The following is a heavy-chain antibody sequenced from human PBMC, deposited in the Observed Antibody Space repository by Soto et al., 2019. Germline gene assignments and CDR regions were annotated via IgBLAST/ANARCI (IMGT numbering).Heavy chain of an antibody. CDR3: ARGRLNYYDSSGTLDY. J-gene: IGHJ4*02. V-gene: IGHV1-46*01. CDR2: INPSGGST. D-gene: IGHD3-22*01. Sequence: AFVKVSRKASGYTFTSYYMHWVLQAPGQGLEWMGIINPSGGSTSYAQKFQGRVTMTRDTSTSTVYKELSSLRSEDTAVYYCARGRLNYYDSSGTLDYWGQGTLVTVSS. CDR1: GYTFTSYY.